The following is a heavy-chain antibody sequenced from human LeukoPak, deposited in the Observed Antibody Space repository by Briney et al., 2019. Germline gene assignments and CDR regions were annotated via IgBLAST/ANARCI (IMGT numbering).Heavy chain of an antibody. Sequence: ASVKVSCKASGDTFSSYAITWVRQAPGQGLEWMGGIIPIFDTSNYAQKFQGRVTFTSDDSTSTAYMELSSLRSEDTAVYYCARGRLAARIYYYYYYMDVWGKGTTVTISS. D-gene: IGHD6-25*01. CDR3: ARGRLAARIYYYYYYMDV. CDR2: IIPIFDTS. CDR1: GDTFSSYA. J-gene: IGHJ6*03. V-gene: IGHV1-69*13.